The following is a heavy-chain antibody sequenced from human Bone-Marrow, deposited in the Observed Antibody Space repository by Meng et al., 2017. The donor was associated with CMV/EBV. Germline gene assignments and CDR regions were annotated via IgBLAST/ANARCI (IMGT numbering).Heavy chain of an antibody. J-gene: IGHJ6*02. CDR1: GFTFSSYA. CDR3: ARDGSNYYDFWSGYSYYYYYGMDV. CDR2: ISYDGSNK. V-gene: IGHV3-30-3*01. Sequence: GESLKISCAASGFTFSSYAMHWVRQAPGKGLEWVAVISYDGSNKYYADSVKDRFTISRDNSKNTLYLQMNSLRAEDTAVYYCARDGSNYYDFWSGYSYYYYYGMDVWGQGTTVTVSS. D-gene: IGHD3-3*01.